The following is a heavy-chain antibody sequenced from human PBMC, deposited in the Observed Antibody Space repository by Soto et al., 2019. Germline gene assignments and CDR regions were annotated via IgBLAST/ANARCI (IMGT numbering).Heavy chain of an antibody. Sequence: GGSLRLSCAASGFTFSSYGMHWVRQAPGKGLEWVAVISYDGSNKYYADSVKGRFTISRDNSKNTLYLQMNSLRAEDTAVYYCAKDRMAVADYYYYYGMGVWGQGTTVTVSS. CDR2: ISYDGSNK. CDR1: GFTFSSYG. D-gene: IGHD6-19*01. J-gene: IGHJ6*02. CDR3: AKDRMAVADYYYYYGMGV. V-gene: IGHV3-30*18.